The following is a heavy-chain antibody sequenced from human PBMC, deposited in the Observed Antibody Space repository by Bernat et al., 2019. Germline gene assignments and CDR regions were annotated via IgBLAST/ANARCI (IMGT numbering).Heavy chain of an antibody. CDR1: GGSISSGGYY. Sequence: QVQLQESGPGLVKPSQTLSLTCTVSGGSISSGGYYWSWIRQHPGKGLEWIGYIYYSGSTYYNPSLKSRVTISVDTSKNQFSLKLSSVTAADTAVYYCARVARSFPYYYDSSGYMRRGDWFDPWGQGTLVTVSS. CDR2: IYYSGST. V-gene: IGHV4-31*03. J-gene: IGHJ5*02. CDR3: ARVARSFPYYYDSSGYMRRGDWFDP. D-gene: IGHD3-22*01.